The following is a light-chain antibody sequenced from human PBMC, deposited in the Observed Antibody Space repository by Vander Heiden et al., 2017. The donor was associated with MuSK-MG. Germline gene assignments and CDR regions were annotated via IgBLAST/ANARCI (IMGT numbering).Light chain of an antibody. CDR3: NSYTSSSTVI. Sequence: QSALTQPASVSGSPGQSITISCTGTSSDIGGYNCVSWYQQHPGKAPKLMIYDVSNRPSGVSSRFSGSKSGNTASLTISGLQAEDEADYYCNSYTSSSTVIFGGGTKL. CDR1: SSDIGGYNC. CDR2: DVS. V-gene: IGLV2-14*03. J-gene: IGLJ2*01.